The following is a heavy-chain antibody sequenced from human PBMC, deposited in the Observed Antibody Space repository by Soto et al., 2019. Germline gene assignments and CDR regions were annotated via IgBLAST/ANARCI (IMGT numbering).Heavy chain of an antibody. CDR2: IYYSGST. Sequence: QLQLQESGPGLVKPSETLSLTCTVSGGSISSSSYYWGWIRQPPGKGLEWIGSIYYSGSTYYNPYLKSRVTISVDTSKNQFSLKLSSVTAADTAVYYCASQQGVVPAAMYYYGMDVWGQGTTVTVSS. V-gene: IGHV4-39*01. J-gene: IGHJ6*02. D-gene: IGHD2-2*01. CDR1: GGSISSSSYY. CDR3: ASQQGVVPAAMYYYGMDV.